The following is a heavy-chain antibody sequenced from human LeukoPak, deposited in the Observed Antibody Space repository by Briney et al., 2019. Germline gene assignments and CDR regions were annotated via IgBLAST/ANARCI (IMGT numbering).Heavy chain of an antibody. Sequence: GGSLRLSCAASGFTFSSYSMNWVRQAPGKGLEWVSSISSSSSYIYYADSVKGRFTISRDNAKNSLYLQMNSLRAEDTAVYYCARAYGSGRRFDYWGQGTLVTVSS. CDR3: ARAYGSGRRFDY. V-gene: IGHV3-21*01. CDR1: GFTFSSYS. J-gene: IGHJ4*02. D-gene: IGHD3-10*01. CDR2: ISSSSSYI.